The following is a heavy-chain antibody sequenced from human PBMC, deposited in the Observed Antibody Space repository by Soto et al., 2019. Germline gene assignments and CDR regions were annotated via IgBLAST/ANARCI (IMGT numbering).Heavy chain of an antibody. J-gene: IGHJ4*02. Sequence: GGSLRLSCAASGFTFSSYAMSWVRQAPGKGLEWVSAISGSGGSTYYADSVKGRFTISRDNSKNTLYLQMNSLRAEDTTVYYCARPYSSSWYYFDYWGQGTLVTVSS. CDR3: ARPYSSSWYYFDY. CDR2: ISGSGGST. D-gene: IGHD6-13*01. CDR1: GFTFSSYA. V-gene: IGHV3-23*01.